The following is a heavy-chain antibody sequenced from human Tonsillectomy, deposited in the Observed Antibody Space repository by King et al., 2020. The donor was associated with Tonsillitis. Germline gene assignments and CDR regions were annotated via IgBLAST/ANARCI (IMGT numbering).Heavy chain of an antibody. J-gene: IGHJ4*02. Sequence: VQLVESGGGLVQPGGSLRLSCAASGFTFSNCAMTWVRQAPGKGLEWVSTISDGGDTTYYADSVKGRFTISRDNSKNTLYLQMNSLRVEDTAVYYCAKQLSDDLRPLDYWGQGTLVTVSS. CDR3: AKQLSDDLRPLDY. V-gene: IGHV3-23*04. CDR1: GFTFSNCA. D-gene: IGHD5-24*01. CDR2: ISDGGDTT.